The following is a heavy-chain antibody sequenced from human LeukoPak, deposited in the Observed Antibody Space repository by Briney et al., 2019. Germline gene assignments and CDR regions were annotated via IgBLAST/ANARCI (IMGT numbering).Heavy chain of an antibody. V-gene: IGHV1-2*02. CDR3: ARVRDSGSYDLVD. CDR1: GYTFTGYY. J-gene: IGHJ4*02. CDR2: INPNSGGT. D-gene: IGHD1-26*01. Sequence: ASVKVSCKASGYTFTGYYMHWVRQAPGQGLEWMGWINPNSGGTNYAQKFQGRVTMTRDTSISTAYMELSRLRSEDTAVYYCARVRDSGSYDLVDWGQGTLVTVSS.